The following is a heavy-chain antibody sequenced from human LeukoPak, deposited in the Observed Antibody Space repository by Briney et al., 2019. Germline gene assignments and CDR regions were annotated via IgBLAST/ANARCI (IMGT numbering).Heavy chain of an antibody. Sequence: EGSLRLSCAASGFTFSSYGMHWVRQAPGKGLEWVAFIRYDGSNKYYADSVKGRFTISRDNSKNTLYLQMNSLRAEDTAVYYCAKYGSDDTTGSIDYWGQGTLVTVSS. V-gene: IGHV3-30*02. D-gene: IGHD3-22*01. CDR2: IRYDGSNK. CDR3: AKYGSDDTTGSIDY. CDR1: GFTFSSYG. J-gene: IGHJ4*02.